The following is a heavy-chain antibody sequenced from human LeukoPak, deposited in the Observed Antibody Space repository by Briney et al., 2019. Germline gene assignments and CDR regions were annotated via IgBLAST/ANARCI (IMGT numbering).Heavy chain of an antibody. CDR1: GGSISSYY. Sequence: SETLSLTCTVSGGSISSYYWSWIRQPPGKGLEWIGYIYYSGSTNYNPSLKSRVTISVDTSKNQFSLKLSSVTAADTAVYYCAISSCSGGSCYAHMDVWGKGTTVTVSS. CDR2: IYYSGST. D-gene: IGHD2-15*01. J-gene: IGHJ6*03. V-gene: IGHV4-59*01. CDR3: AISSCSGGSCYAHMDV.